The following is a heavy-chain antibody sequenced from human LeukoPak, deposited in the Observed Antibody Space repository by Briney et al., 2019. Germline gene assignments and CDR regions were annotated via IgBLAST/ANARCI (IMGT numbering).Heavy chain of an antibody. D-gene: IGHD3-10*01. Sequence: PGGSLRLSCAASGFTFSSYGMHWVRQAPGKGLEWVAVISYDGSNKYYADSVKGRFTISRDNSKNTLYLQMNSLRAEDTAVYYCAKEAGSARRLRITMVRGVIPLGMDVWGQGTTVTVSS. V-gene: IGHV3-30*18. CDR2: ISYDGSNK. J-gene: IGHJ6*02. CDR3: AKEAGSARRLRITMVRGVIPLGMDV. CDR1: GFTFSSYG.